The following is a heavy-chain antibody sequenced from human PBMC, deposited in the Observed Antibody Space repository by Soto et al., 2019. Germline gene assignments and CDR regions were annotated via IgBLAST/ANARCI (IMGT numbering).Heavy chain of an antibody. V-gene: IGHV3-7*03. CDR2: LDHHGSST. CDR1: GFIFSNFY. Sequence: GGSLRLSCAASGFIFSNFYMTWVRQSPGRGLEWVATLDHHGSSTFYVDSVKGRFTISRDNSKSTLYLQMNSLRAEDTAIYYCAQNGQWLATPPVAWGQGSLVTVSS. CDR3: AQNGQWLATPPVA. D-gene: IGHD6-19*01. J-gene: IGHJ4*02.